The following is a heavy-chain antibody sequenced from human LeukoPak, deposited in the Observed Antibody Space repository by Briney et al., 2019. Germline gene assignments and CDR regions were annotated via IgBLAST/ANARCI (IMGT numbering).Heavy chain of an antibody. CDR2: ISYDGSNK. CDR1: GFTFSSYA. J-gene: IGHJ4*02. V-gene: IGHV3-30*04. D-gene: IGHD3-3*01. CDR3: ARVGSSLGDFWSGYYNWYFDY. Sequence: GSSLRLSCAASGFTFSSYAMHWVRQAPGKGLEWVAVISYDGSNKYYADSVKGRFTISRDNSKNTLYLQMNSLRAEDTAVYYCARVGSSLGDFWSGYYNWYFDYWGQGTLVTVSS.